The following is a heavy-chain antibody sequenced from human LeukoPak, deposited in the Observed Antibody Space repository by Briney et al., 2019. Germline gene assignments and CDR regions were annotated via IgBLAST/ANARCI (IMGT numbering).Heavy chain of an antibody. J-gene: IGHJ4*02. CDR1: GFTFSSYA. CDR3: TRRLDD. D-gene: IGHD3-16*01. Sequence: GGSLRLSCAASGFTFSSYAMHWVRQAPGKGLEWVANIKHDESEKNYLDSVKGRFTISRDNAQNSLHLQMNGPRVEDTAVYYCTRRLDDWGQGTLVTVSS. V-gene: IGHV3-7*01. CDR2: IKHDESEK.